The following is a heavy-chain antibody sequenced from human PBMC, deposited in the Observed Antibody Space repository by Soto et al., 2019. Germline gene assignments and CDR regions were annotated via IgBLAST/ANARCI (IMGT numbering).Heavy chain of an antibody. Sequence: ASVKVSCKASGYTFTGYYMHWVRQAPGQGLEWMGWINPNSGGTNYAQKFQGWVTMTRDTSISTAYMELSRLRSDDTAVYYCARDSALFSNHPLVTTDYYYGMDVWGQGTTVTVSS. V-gene: IGHV1-2*04. CDR1: GYTFTGYY. D-gene: IGHD4-17*01. J-gene: IGHJ6*02. CDR3: ARDSALFSNHPLVTTDYYYGMDV. CDR2: INPNSGGT.